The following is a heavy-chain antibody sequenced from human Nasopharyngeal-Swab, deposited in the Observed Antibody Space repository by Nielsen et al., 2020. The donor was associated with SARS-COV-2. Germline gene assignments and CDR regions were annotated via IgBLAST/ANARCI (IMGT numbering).Heavy chain of an antibody. CDR3: ASLSGSSSAYYYYMDV. CDR1: GFTFDDYA. Sequence: GGSLRLSCAASGFTFDDYAMHWVRQAPGKGLEWVSGISWNSGSIGYADSVKGRFTIPRDNAKNSLYLQMNSLRAEDTALYYCASLSGSSSAYYYYMDVWGKGTTVTVSS. CDR2: ISWNSGSI. D-gene: IGHD6-6*01. J-gene: IGHJ6*03. V-gene: IGHV3-9*01.